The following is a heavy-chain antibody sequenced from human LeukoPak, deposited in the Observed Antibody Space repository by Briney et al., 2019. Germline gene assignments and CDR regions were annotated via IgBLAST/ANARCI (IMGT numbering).Heavy chain of an antibody. CDR1: GASINNFY. CDR2: VYYIGST. D-gene: IGHD6-13*01. V-gene: IGHV4-59*01. J-gene: IGHJ4*02. Sequence: SETLSLTCSVSGASINNFYWSWIRQPPGRGLEWIGYVYYIGSTNYNPSLKSRVTISVDTSKNQFSLRLSSVTAADTAVYYCARAGSSSSFLDYWGQGTLVTVSS. CDR3: ARAGSSSSFLDY.